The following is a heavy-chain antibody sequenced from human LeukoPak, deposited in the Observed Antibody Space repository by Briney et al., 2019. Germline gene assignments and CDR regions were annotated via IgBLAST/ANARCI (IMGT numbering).Heavy chain of an antibody. D-gene: IGHD6-13*01. CDR1: GFTFSTYG. CDR3: ARDRVGTAAGRGGWFDP. Sequence: PGGSLRLSCAASGFTFSTYGMHWVRQAPGKGLEWVAVIWYDGSNKYYVDSVKGRFTISRDNSKNTLYLQMNSLRAEDTAAYYCARDRVGTAAGRGGWFDPWGQGTLVTVSS. J-gene: IGHJ5*02. V-gene: IGHV3-33*01. CDR2: IWYDGSNK.